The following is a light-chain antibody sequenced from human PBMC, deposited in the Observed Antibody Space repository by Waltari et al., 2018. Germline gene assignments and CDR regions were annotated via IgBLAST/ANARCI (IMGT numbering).Light chain of an antibody. J-gene: IGKJ2*01. V-gene: IGKV3-11*01. CDR2: DAS. Sequence: EIILTQSPATLSLSPGERATLSCRASQNIENYLAWYQQKPGQAPSLLIYDASNRAAGIPARFSGGGSGTDFTLSISSLEPEDFAVYYCQQRSRWPRTFGQGTKLEIK. CDR3: QQRSRWPRT. CDR1: QNIENY.